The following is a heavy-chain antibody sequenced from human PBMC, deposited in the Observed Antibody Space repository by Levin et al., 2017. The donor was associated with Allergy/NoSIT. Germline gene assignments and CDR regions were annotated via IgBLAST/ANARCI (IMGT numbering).Heavy chain of an antibody. J-gene: IGHJ4*02. CDR3: AKDLGFNHYEFDH. CDR2: ISNNLGDPYYT. CDR1: GFTFSDYA. V-gene: IGHV3-30*18. Sequence: GGSLRLSCEASGFTFSDYAIHWVRQAPGKGLEWVAVISNNLGDPYYTHYPDSVKGRFSISRDDSKDTVYLQMNTLRPEDTAVYYCAKDLGFNHYEFDHWGQGTVVTVSS. D-gene: IGHD1-14*01.